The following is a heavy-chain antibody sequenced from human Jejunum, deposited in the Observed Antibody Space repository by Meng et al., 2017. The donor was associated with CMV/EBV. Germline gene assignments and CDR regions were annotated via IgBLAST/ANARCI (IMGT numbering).Heavy chain of an antibody. CDR1: GFIFSAYY. Sequence: CAASGFIFSAYYMSWIRQAPGKGLEWVSYISTSGSTIYYADSVKGRFTISRDNAKNSLYLQMNSLRAEDTAMYYCARRGTSSSWDYWGLGTLVTVSS. CDR3: ARRGTSSSWDY. D-gene: IGHD6-13*01. J-gene: IGHJ4*02. CDR2: ISTSGSTI. V-gene: IGHV3-11*01.